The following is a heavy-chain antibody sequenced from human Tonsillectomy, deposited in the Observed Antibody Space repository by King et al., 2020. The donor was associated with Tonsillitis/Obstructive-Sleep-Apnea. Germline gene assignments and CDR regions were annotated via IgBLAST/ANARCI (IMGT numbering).Heavy chain of an antibody. CDR2: INTSGDSP. CDR3: ASGDFWGGFYD. Sequence: GQLVQSGAEVKKTGASVKVSCKASGYTFSSFYIHWVRQAPGQGLEWVGVINTSGDSPTYAQKFQGRITMTRDTSTVTVYMELSSLRSDDSAVYYCASGDFWGGFYDWGQGTLVTVSS. J-gene: IGHJ4*02. V-gene: IGHV1-46*01. CDR1: GYTFSSFY. D-gene: IGHD3-3*01.